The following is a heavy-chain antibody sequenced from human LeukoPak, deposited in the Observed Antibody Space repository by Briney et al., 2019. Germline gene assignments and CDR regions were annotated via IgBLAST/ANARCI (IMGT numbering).Heavy chain of an antibody. CDR1: GYSISSSNY. V-gene: IGHV4-28*05. J-gene: IGHJ3*02. CDR3: ARKATTGPTKAAYDI. CDR2: IYYSGSI. D-gene: IGHD4-17*01. Sequence: SDTLSLTCAVSGYSISSSNYWAWLRQPPGKGLEWIEHIYYSGSIYYNPSLKSRVTMSVDTSKNQFSLKLSSVTAVDTAVYYCARKATTGPTKAAYDIWGQGTMVTVSS.